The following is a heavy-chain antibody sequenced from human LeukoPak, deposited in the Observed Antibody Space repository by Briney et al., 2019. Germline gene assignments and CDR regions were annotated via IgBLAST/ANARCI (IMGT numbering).Heavy chain of an antibody. J-gene: IGHJ4*02. Sequence: PGESLRLSCAASGFTFSSYWMSWVRQAPGKGLEWVANIKQDGSEKYYVDSVKGRFTISRDNAKNSLYLQMNSLRAEDTAVYYCARVSSGYYLDYWGQGTLVTVSS. V-gene: IGHV3-7*01. CDR1: GFTFSSYW. D-gene: IGHD3-22*01. CDR2: IKQDGSEK. CDR3: ARVSSGYYLDY.